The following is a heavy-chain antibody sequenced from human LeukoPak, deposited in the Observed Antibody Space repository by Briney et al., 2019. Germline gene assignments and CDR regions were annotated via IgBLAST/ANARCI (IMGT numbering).Heavy chain of an antibody. J-gene: IGHJ4*02. V-gene: IGHV4-30-2*01. CDR3: ARGDKYSSSWSFDY. CDR2: IYHSGST. Sequence: SQTLSLTCAVSGGSISSGGYSWSWIRQPPGKGLEWIGYIYHSGSTYYNPSLKSRVTISVDRSKNQFSLKLSSATAADTAVYYCARGDKYSSSWSFDYWGQGTLVTVSS. CDR1: GGSISSGGYS. D-gene: IGHD6-13*01.